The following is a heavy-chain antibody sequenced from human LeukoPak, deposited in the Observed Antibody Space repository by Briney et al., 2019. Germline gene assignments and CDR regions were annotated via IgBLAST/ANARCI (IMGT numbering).Heavy chain of an antibody. V-gene: IGHV3-33*06. CDR3: AKESGYSYGFYYYYMDV. CDR1: GFTFSSYG. D-gene: IGHD5-18*01. CDR2: IWYDGSNK. Sequence: GRSLRLSCAASGFTFSSYGMHWVRQAPGKGLEWVAVIWYDGSNKYYADSVKGRFTISRDNSKNTLYLQMNSLRAEDTAVYYCAKESGYSYGFYYYYMDVWGKGTTVTVSS. J-gene: IGHJ6*03.